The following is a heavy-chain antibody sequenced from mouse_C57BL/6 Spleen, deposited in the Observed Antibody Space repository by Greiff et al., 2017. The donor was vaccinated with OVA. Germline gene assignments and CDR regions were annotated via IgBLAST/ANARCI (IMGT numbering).Heavy chain of an antibody. CDR2: IDPSDSYT. CDR3: AFTTVVAPYYFDY. V-gene: IGHV1-59*01. CDR1: GYTFTSYW. D-gene: IGHD1-1*01. Sequence: QVQLQQPGAELVRPGTSVKLSCKASGYTFTSYWMHWVKQRPGQGLEWIGVIDPSDSYTNYNQKFKGKATLTVDTSSSTAYMQLSSLTSEDSAVYYCAFTTVVAPYYFDYWGQGTTLTVSS. J-gene: IGHJ2*01.